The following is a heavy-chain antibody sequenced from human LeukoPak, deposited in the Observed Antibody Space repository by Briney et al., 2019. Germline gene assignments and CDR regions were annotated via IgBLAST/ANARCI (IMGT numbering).Heavy chain of an antibody. CDR3: ARHLLLEWFQASP. CDR2: INHSGST. V-gene: IGHV4-34*01. CDR1: GGSFSGYY. J-gene: IGHJ5*02. D-gene: IGHD3-3*01. Sequence: SETLSLTCAVYGGSFSGYYWSWIRQPPGKGLEWIGEINHSGSTNYNPSLKSRVTISVDTSKNQFSLKLSSVTAADTAVYYCARHLLLEWFQASPWGQGTLVTVSS.